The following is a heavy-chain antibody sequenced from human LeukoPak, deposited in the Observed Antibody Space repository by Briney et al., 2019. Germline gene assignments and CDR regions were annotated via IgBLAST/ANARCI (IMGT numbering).Heavy chain of an antibody. V-gene: IGHV1-18*01. D-gene: IGHD3-3*01. Sequence: EGSVTVSCKASGYSLASYGITWVRQAPGQGLEGMGWISPYSGRTNYVEKFKGRLTLTTATSTSTAYMDLRGLTSDDTATYFCARDLQASNYNYWSGYFPLAFWGQGTLITASS. J-gene: IGHJ4*02. CDR1: GYSLASYG. CDR2: ISPYSGRT. CDR3: ARDLQASNYNYWSGYFPLAF.